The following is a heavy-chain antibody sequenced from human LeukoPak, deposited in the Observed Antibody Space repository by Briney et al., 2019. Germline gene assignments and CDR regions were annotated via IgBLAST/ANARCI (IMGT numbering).Heavy chain of an antibody. CDR3: ARDRGPRTTCGGVIVRSPFDP. CDR1: GCSISSYD. Sequence: PSETLSLTSAVSGCSISSYDWSWIRPPPGKGLEWVGNIYSSGITNYNPSPERRVSTSVKTSKNQYSLKLSYVIAADAAVYYCARDRGPRTTCGGVIVRSPFDPWGQGTLVTVSS. V-gene: IGHV4-59*01. CDR2: IYSSGIT. D-gene: IGHD3-16*02. J-gene: IGHJ5*02.